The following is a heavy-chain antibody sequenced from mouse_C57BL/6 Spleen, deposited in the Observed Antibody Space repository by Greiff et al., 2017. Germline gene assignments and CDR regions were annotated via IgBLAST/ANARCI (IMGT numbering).Heavy chain of an antibody. Sequence: VHLVESGAELVKPGASVKISCKASGYAFSSYWMNWVKQRPGKGLEWIGQIYPGDGDTNYNGKFKGKATLTADKSSSTAYMQLSSLTSEDSAVYFCARDTTVVATYYYAMDYWGQGTSVTVSS. CDR2: IYPGDGDT. V-gene: IGHV1-80*01. D-gene: IGHD1-1*01. CDR3: ARDTTVVATYYYAMDY. CDR1: GYAFSSYW. J-gene: IGHJ4*01.